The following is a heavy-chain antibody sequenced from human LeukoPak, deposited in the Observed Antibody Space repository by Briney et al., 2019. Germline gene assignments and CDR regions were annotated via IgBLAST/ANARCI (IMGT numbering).Heavy chain of an antibody. Sequence: ASVKVSCKASGYTFTSYGISWVRQAPGQGLEWMGWISASNGNTNYAQKLQGRVTMTTDTSTSTAYTELRSLRSDDTAVYYCARDRNCGGDCYSGRYNWFDPWGQGTLVTVSS. CDR3: ARDRNCGGDCYSGRYNWFDP. V-gene: IGHV1-18*01. CDR2: ISASNGNT. CDR1: GYTFTSYG. J-gene: IGHJ5*02. D-gene: IGHD2-21*02.